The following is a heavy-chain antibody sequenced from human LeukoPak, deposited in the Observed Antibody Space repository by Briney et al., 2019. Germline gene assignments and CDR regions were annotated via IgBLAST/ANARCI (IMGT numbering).Heavy chain of an antibody. V-gene: IGHV3-7*03. CDR1: GFTFSSYW. J-gene: IGHJ3*02. D-gene: IGHD5-24*01. CDR2: IKQDGSEK. CDR3: AKDRDGYNPYAFDI. Sequence: PGGSLRLSCAASGFTFSSYWMSWVRQAPGKGLEWVANIKQDGSEKYYVDSVKGRFTISRDNSKNTLYLQMNSLRAEDTAVYYCAKDRDGYNPYAFDIWGQGTMVTVSS.